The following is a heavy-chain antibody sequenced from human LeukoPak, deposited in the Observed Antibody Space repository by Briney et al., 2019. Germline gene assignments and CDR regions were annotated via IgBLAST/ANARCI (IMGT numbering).Heavy chain of an antibody. J-gene: IGHJ5*02. V-gene: IGHV3-23*01. CDR3: AKAWVYSSSWYGSHWFDP. CDR1: GFTFSNAW. Sequence: GGSLRLSCAASGFTFSNAWMSWVRQAPGKGLEWVSAISGSGGSTYYADSVKGRFTISRDNSKNTLYLQMNSLRAEDTAVYYCAKAWVYSSSWYGSHWFDPWGQGTLVTVSS. D-gene: IGHD6-13*01. CDR2: ISGSGGST.